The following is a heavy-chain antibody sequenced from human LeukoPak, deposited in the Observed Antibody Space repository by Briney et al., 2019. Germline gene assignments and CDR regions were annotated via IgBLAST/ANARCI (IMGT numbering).Heavy chain of an antibody. D-gene: IGHD3-22*01. Sequence: SETLSLTCTVSGGSISSHYWSWIRQPPGNGLEWIGYIYYSGSTNYNPSLKSRVTISVDTSKNQFSLKLSSVTAADTAVYYCASAYDSSDYYYYYMDVWGKGTTVTVSS. CDR2: IYYSGST. V-gene: IGHV4-59*11. J-gene: IGHJ6*03. CDR3: ASAYDSSDYYYYYMDV. CDR1: GGSISSHY.